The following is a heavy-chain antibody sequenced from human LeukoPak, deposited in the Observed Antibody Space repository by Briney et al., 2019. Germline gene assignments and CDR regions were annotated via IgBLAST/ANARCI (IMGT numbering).Heavy chain of an antibody. D-gene: IGHD4/OR15-4a*01. V-gene: IGHV3-48*01. CDR1: EFTFSSYS. J-gene: IGHJ4*02. Sequence: GGSLRLSCAASEFTFSSYSMNWVRQAPGKGLEWVSYINDDGGTTYYADSVKGRFTISRDNSTNTLYLQMNSLRAEDTAVYYCARRAGANSHSFDYWGQGTLVTVSS. CDR3: ARRAGANSHSFDY. CDR2: INDDGGTT.